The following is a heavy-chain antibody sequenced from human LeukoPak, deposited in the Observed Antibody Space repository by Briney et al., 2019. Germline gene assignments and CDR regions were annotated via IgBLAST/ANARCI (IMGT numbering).Heavy chain of an antibody. D-gene: IGHD4-11*01. J-gene: IGHJ4*02. CDR1: GFTFSSYA. V-gene: IGHV3-23*01. CDR2: ISGSGGST. CDR3: ARDPATVGDFDY. Sequence: GGSLRLSCAASGFTFSSYAMSWVRQAPGKGLEWVSAISGSGGSTYYADSVKGRFTISRDNAKNSLYLQMNSLRDEDTAVYYCARDPATVGDFDYWGQGTLVTVSS.